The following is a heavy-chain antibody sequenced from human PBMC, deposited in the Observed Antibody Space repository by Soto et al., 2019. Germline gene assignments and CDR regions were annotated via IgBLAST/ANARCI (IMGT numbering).Heavy chain of an antibody. CDR2: IYTSGST. Sequence: PSETLSLTCTVSGGSISSYYWSWIRQPAGKGLEWIGRIYTSGSTNYNPSLKSRVTMSVDTSKNQFSLKLSSVTAADTAVYFCARDRRESGSTRARRVINPCFIWF. V-gene: IGHV4-4*07. CDR1: GGSISSYY. CDR3: ARDRRESGSTRARRVINPCFIWF. J-gene: IGHJ5*01. D-gene: IGHD3-10*01.